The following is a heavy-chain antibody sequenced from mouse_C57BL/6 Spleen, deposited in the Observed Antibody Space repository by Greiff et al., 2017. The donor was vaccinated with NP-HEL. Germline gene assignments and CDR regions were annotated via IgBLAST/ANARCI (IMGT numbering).Heavy chain of an antibody. CDR2: IWSGGST. V-gene: IGHV2-2*01. J-gene: IGHJ2*01. CDR3: ARDGYYEYFDY. CDR1: GFSLTSYG. Sequence: QVQLKQSGPGLVQPSQSLSITCTVSGFSLTSYGVHWVRQSPGKGLEWLGVIWSGGSTAYNAAFISRLSISKDNSKSQVFFKMNSLQADDTAIYYCARDGYYEYFDYWGQGTTLTVSS. D-gene: IGHD2-3*01.